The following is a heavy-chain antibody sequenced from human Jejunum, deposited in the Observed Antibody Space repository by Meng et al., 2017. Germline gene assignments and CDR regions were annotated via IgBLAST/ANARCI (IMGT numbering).Heavy chain of an antibody. V-gene: IGHV3-33*01. D-gene: IGHD3-10*01. CDR2: IWHDGSKV. CDR1: GFNFTNYG. Sequence: QVQVVESGGGVVQPGKSLRLSCAASGFNFTNYGMHWVRQAPGKGLEWVAVIWHDGSKVFYADSVRGRFTISRDNSHNTVDLQMNSVRVDDTAVYFCLRGRDYWGQGTLVTVSS. CDR3: LRGRDY. J-gene: IGHJ4*02.